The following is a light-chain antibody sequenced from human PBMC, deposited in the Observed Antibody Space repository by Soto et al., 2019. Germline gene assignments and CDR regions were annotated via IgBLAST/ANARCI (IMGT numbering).Light chain of an antibody. CDR2: EVS. CDR3: QHRGVWPPLFT. V-gene: IGKV3-11*01. J-gene: IGKJ3*01. Sequence: EIVLTQSPDTLSLSPGERATLSCRASQSVGSNFAWYQQKPGQAPRLLIYEVSKRATGIPARFSGSGSGTDFTLSITSLERQAFAVYYCQHRGVWPPLFTFGPGTRVDI. CDR1: QSVGSN.